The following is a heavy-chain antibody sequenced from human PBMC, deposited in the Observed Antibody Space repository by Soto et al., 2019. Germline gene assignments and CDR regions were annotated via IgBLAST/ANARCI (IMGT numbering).Heavy chain of an antibody. CDR1: GFTFSSYA. D-gene: IGHD2-21*01. CDR3: VISFPQPEPYDFDY. V-gene: IGHV3-23*01. J-gene: IGHJ4*02. CDR2: ISGSGDNT. Sequence: GGSLRLSCAASGFTFSSYAMSWVRQAPGKGLEWVSTISGSGDNTYYADSVKGRFTISRDNSKNTLYLQMNSLRAEDTAVYYCVISFPQPEPYDFDYWGQGTLVTLSS.